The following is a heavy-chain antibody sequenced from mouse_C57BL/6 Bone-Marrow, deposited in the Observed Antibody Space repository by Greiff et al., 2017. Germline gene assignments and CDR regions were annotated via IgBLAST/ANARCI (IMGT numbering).Heavy chain of an antibody. Sequence: QVQLQQSGAELARPGASVKLSCKASGYTFTSYGISWVKQRTGQGLEWIGEIYPRSGNTYYNEKFKGKATLTADKSSSTAYMELRSLTSEDSAVYFCARERLLRQTFDYWGQGTTLTVSS. CDR1: GYTFTSYG. D-gene: IGHD2-3*01. J-gene: IGHJ2*01. V-gene: IGHV1-81*01. CDR2: IYPRSGNT. CDR3: ARERLLRQTFDY.